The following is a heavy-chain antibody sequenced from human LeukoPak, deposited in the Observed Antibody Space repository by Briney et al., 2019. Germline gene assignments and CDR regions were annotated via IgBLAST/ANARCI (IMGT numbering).Heavy chain of an antibody. CDR3: ARDRSSSWYGNWFDP. J-gene: IGHJ5*02. V-gene: IGHV3-53*01. D-gene: IGHD6-13*01. CDR2: IYSGGST. Sequence: AGGSLRLSCAASGFTVSSNYMSWVRQAPGKGLEWVSVIYSGGSTYYADSVKGRFTISRDNSKNTLYLQMNSLRAEDTAVYYCARDRSSSWYGNWFDPWGQGTLATVSS. CDR1: GFTVSSNY.